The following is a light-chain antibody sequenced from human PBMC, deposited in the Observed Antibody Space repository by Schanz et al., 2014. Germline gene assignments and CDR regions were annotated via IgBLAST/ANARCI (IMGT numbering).Light chain of an antibody. V-gene: IGKV3-20*01. Sequence: EIVLTQSPGTLSLSPGERATLSCRASQSLSSSFLAWYQQNPGQAPRLLIYGASSRATGIPDRFSGSGSGTDFTLTISRLEPEDFAVYYCQHYDSAPLTFGGGTRVEIK. CDR3: QHYDSAPLT. J-gene: IGKJ4*01. CDR1: QSLSSSF. CDR2: GAS.